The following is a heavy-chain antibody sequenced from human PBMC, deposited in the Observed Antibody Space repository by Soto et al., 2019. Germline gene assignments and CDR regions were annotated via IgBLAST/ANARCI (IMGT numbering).Heavy chain of an antibody. CDR3: AGGDSRYYYYFMDV. CDR2: IYYSGST. D-gene: IGHD4-17*01. V-gene: IGHV4-31*03. CDR1: GGSISSGGYY. J-gene: IGHJ6*03. Sequence: QVQLQESGPGLVKPSQTLSLTCTVSGGSISSGGYYWSWIRQHPGKGLEWLGYIYYSGSTYYNPSLKSRVTISVDTSKNQFSLKLSSVTAADTAVYYCAGGDSRYYYYFMDVWGKGTTVTVSS.